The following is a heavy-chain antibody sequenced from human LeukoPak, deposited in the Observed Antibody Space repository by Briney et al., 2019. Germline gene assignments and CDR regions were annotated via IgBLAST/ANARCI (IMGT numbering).Heavy chain of an antibody. CDR1: GFTFSSYA. Sequence: GGSLRLSCAASGFTFSSYAMTWVRQAPGKGLEWVSALSGGGDSTYYADSVQGRFTISRDNSKNTLSLQLNSLRADDTAVCYCAKGGQGNGPSRGAVYGMDVWGQGTTVTVSS. CDR3: AKGGQGNGPSRGAVYGMDV. CDR2: LSGGGDST. V-gene: IGHV3-23*01. J-gene: IGHJ6*02. D-gene: IGHD1-26*01.